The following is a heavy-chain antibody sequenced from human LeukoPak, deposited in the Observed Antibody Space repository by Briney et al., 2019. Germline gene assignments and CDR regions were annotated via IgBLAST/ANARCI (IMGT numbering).Heavy chain of an antibody. V-gene: IGHV3-11*04. CDR3: AREGQWLVKYYFDY. CDR1: GFTFSDYD. D-gene: IGHD6-19*01. CDR2: ISTSGSII. Sequence: PGGSLRLSCAASGFTFSDYDMSWVRQAPGKGLEWVSYISTSGSIIYYADSAKGRFTISRDNAKNSLFLQMNSLRAEDTAVYYCAREGQWLVKYYFDYWGQGTLVTVSS. J-gene: IGHJ4*02.